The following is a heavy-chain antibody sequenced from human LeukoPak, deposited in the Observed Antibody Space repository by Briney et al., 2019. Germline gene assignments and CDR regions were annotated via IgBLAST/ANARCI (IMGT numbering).Heavy chain of an antibody. CDR2: INPNSGGT. D-gene: IGHD6-6*01. V-gene: IGHV1-2*02. Sequence: GASVKVSCKASGYTFTCYYMHWVRQAPGQGLEWMGWINPNSGGTNYAQKFQGRVTMTRDTSISTAYMELSRLRSDDTAVYYCARVSARRSTVDDLDYWGQGTLVTVSS. CDR1: GYTFTCYY. CDR3: ARVSARRSTVDDLDY. J-gene: IGHJ4*02.